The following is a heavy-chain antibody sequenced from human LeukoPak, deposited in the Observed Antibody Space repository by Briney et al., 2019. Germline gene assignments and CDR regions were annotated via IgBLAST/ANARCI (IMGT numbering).Heavy chain of an antibody. CDR3: AKDRVVAGSI. V-gene: IGHV3-23*01. D-gene: IGHD6-19*01. CDR1: GFTFGDYA. Sequence: GGSLRLSCTASGFTFGDYAMSWVRQAPGKGLEWVSAISGSGGSTYYADSVKGRFTISRDNSKNTLYLQMNSLRAEDTAVYYCAKDRVVAGSIWGQGTLVTVSS. CDR2: ISGSGGST. J-gene: IGHJ4*02.